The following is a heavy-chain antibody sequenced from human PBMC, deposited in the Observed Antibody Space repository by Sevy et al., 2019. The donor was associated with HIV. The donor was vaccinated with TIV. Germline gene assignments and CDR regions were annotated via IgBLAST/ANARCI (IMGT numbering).Heavy chain of an antibody. J-gene: IGHJ6*02. CDR1: GYTFTSYD. CDR3: AWGGAYNPVGGSSYGMVV. V-gene: IGHV1-8*01. CDR2: MNPNRGNT. D-gene: IGHD5-18*01. Sequence: ASVKVSCKASGYTFTSYDINWVRQAAGQGLEWMGWMNPNRGNTGYAQKFQGRVTMTRNSSKSTAYMELSSLRSEDTAVYYCAWGGAYNPVGGSSYGMVVWGQGTTVTVSS.